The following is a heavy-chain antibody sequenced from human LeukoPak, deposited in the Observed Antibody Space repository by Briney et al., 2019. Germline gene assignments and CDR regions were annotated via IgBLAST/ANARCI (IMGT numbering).Heavy chain of an antibody. CDR2: INHSGST. CDR3: ARRDMITFGVPGRRGAFDI. D-gene: IGHD3-16*01. J-gene: IGHJ3*02. V-gene: IGHV4-39*07. Sequence: SETLSLTCTVSGGSISTSNYYWSWIRQPPGKGLEWIGEINHSGSTNYNPSLKSRVTISVDTSKNQFSLKLSSVTAADTAVYYCARRDMITFGVPGRRGAFDIWGQGTMVTVSS. CDR1: GGSISTSNYY.